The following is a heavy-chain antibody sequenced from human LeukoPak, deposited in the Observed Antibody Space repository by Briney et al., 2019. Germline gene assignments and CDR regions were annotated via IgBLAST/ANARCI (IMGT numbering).Heavy chain of an antibody. CDR2: IYYSGST. CDR3: ARETSGPDY. D-gene: IGHD6-19*01. J-gene: IGHJ4*02. CDR1: GGSISSSSYS. V-gene: IGHV4-39*01. Sequence: SETLSLTCTVSGGSISSSSYSSGWIRQPPGKGLEWIGSIYYSGSTYYNPSLKSRVNIAVDTSKNQFSLKLSSVTAADTAVYYCARETSGPDYWGKGTLVTVSS.